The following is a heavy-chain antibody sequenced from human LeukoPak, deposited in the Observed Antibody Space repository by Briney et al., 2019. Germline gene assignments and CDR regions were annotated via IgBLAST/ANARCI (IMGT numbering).Heavy chain of an antibody. CDR3: AKGKDYLIAAAVGMDV. CDR1: GFTFSSYG. V-gene: IGHV3-30*18. D-gene: IGHD6-13*01. Sequence: PGGALRLSCAASGFTFSSYGMHWVRQAPGKGLEGVAVISYDGSNKYYADTVKGRFTISRDNSKKTLYLQMNRLRAEDTAVYYCAKGKDYLIAAAVGMDVWGQGTTVTVSS. CDR2: ISYDGSNK. J-gene: IGHJ6*02.